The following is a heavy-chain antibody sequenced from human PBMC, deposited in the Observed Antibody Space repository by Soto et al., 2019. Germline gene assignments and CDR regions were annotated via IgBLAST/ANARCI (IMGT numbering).Heavy chain of an antibody. CDR1: GGSIISGGYS. D-gene: IGHD3-22*01. V-gene: IGHV4-30-2*01. CDR3: ARCCYYDSSGYYYRNWFDP. CDR2: IYHSGNT. J-gene: IGHJ5*02. Sequence: PSEPLCLTDTVSGGSIISGGYSWSWVRQPPGKGLEWIGYIYHSGNTYYNPSLKSRVTISVGRSKNQFSLKLSSVTAADTAVYYCARCCYYDSSGYYYRNWFDPWGQRTLVTVSS.